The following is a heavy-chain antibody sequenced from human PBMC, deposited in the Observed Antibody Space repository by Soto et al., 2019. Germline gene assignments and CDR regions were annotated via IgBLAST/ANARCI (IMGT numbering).Heavy chain of an antibody. CDR3: ARARREGAYPLLSHYYYYGMDV. J-gene: IGHJ6*02. CDR2: IIPIFGTA. CDR1: GGTFSSYA. Sequence: QVQLVQSGAEVKKPGSSVKVSCKASGGTFSSYAISWVRQAPGQGLEWMGGIIPIFGTANYAQKFQGRVTITADESTSTAYMELSCLRSEDTAVYYCARARREGAYPLLSHYYYYGMDVWGQGTTVTVSS. D-gene: IGHD2-2*01. V-gene: IGHV1-69*01.